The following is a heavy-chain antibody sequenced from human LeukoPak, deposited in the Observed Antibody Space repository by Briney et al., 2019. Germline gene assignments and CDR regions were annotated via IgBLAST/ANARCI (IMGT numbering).Heavy chain of an antibody. CDR2: ISSSDSTI. CDR3: ASAPIEWLLLPDY. V-gene: IGHV3-48*03. J-gene: IGHJ4*02. CDR1: GFTFSSYE. Sequence: GGSLRLSCAASGFTFSSYEMNWVRQAPGKGLEWVSYISSSDSTIYYADSVKGRFTISRDNAKNSLYLQMNSLRAEDTAVYYCASAPIEWLLLPDYWGQGTLVTVSS. D-gene: IGHD3-22*01.